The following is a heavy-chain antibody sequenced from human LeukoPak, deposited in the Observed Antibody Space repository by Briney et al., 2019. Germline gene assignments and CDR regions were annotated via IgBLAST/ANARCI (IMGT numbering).Heavy chain of an antibody. CDR2: IKQDGSEK. Sequence: GGSLRLSCAASGFTFSNYWMSWVRQAPGKGLEWVANIKQDGSEKYYVDSVKGRFTISRDNAKNSLYLQMNSLRAEDTAVYYCAREHGRYCSGGSCYFGGFFEYWGQGTLGTVSS. J-gene: IGHJ4*02. CDR1: GFTFSNYW. D-gene: IGHD2-15*01. V-gene: IGHV3-7*03. CDR3: AREHGRYCSGGSCYFGGFFEY.